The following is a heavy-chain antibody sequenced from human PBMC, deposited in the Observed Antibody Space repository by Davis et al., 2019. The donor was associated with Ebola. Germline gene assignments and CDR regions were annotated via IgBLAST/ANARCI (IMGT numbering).Heavy chain of an antibody. CDR2: IYPGDSDT. J-gene: IGHJ6*02. D-gene: IGHD3-16*01. CDR3: ARWGGYGGDYYYYGMDV. CDR1: GYSFTSYW. V-gene: IGHV5-51*01. Sequence: GESLKISCKGSGYSFTSYWIGWVRQMPGKGLEWVGIIYPGDSDTRYSPSFQGQVTISADKSISTAYLQWSSLKASDTAMYYCARWGGYGGDYYYYGMDVWGQGTTVTVSS.